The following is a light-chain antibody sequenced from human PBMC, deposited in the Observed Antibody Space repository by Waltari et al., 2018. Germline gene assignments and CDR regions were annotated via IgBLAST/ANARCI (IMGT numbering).Light chain of an antibody. V-gene: IGLV1-47*02. J-gene: IGLJ3*02. CDR3: AAWDGGLSNWL. Sequence: QSVLTQPPSASGTPGQRITISCSGGRSNLGSNYVFWYQQLPGTAPKPPLKANRQRPSGVPDRFSGSKSGTSASLAISGLRPEDEADYYCAAWDGGLSNWLFGGGTRLTVL. CDR2: ANR. CDR1: RSNLGSNY.